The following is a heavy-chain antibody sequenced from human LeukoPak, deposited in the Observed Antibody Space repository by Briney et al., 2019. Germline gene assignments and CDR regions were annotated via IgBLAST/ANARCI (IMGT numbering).Heavy chain of an antibody. CDR3: AREREGLYDILTGYFAY. V-gene: IGHV1-2*02. CDR2: INPNSGGT. CDR1: GYTFTGHL. J-gene: IGHJ4*02. D-gene: IGHD3-9*01. Sequence: ASVKVSCKASGYTFTGHLIHWVRRAPGQRLEWMGWINPNSGGTTYAPKFRGRVTMTRDTSTSTLYMELSNLRSDDTAVYYCAREREGLYDILTGYFAYWGQGTLVTVSS.